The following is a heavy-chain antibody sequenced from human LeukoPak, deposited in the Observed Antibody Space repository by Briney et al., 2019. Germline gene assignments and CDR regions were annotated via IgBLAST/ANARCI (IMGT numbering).Heavy chain of an antibody. CDR2: ISSSGSTI. J-gene: IGHJ6*04. D-gene: IGHD3-10*02. Sequence: GGSLRLSCAASGFTFSSYEMNWVRQDPGEGLEWVSYISSSGSTIYYADSVKGRFTISRDNAKNSLYLQMNSLRAEDTAVYYCAELGITMIGGVWGKGTTVTIPS. V-gene: IGHV3-48*03. CDR3: AELGITMIGGV. CDR1: GFTFSSYE.